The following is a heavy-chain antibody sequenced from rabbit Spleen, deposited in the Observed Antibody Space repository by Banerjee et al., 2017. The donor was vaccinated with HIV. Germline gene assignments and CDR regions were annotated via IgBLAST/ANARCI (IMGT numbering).Heavy chain of an antibody. CDR3: ARDSSSSFSSYGMDL. Sequence: QEQLKESGGGLVKPGASLTLTCTASGFDFSRNLMYWVRQAPGKGLEWIGCTGTGSGSTYYASWAKGRFTISKTSSTTVTLQMTSLTAADTATYFCARDSSSSFSSYGMDLWGPGTLVTVS. V-gene: IGHV1S45*01. J-gene: IGHJ6*01. CDR2: TGTGSGST. D-gene: IGHD1-1*01. CDR1: GFDFSRNL.